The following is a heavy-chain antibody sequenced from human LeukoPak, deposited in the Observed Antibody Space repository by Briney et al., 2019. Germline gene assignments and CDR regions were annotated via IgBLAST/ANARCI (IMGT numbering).Heavy chain of an antibody. CDR3: ARQAATAYDYFDY. D-gene: IGHD1-1*01. V-gene: IGHV5-51*01. CDR1: GYSFTTYW. J-gene: IGHJ4*02. Sequence: GESLKISCQGSGYSFTTYWIGWVRQMPGKGLEWMGIIYPGDSDTRYNPSFQGQVTISAGKSINTAYLQWSTLKASDTAIYYCARQAATAYDYFDYWGQGTLVTVSS. CDR2: IYPGDSDT.